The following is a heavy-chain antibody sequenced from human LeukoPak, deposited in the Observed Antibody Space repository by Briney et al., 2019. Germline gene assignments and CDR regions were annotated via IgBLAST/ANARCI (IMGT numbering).Heavy chain of an antibody. CDR1: GGSIRSGRYY. V-gene: IGHV4-61*09. CDR2: FYTSGST. D-gene: IGHD5/OR15-5a*01. J-gene: IGHJ6*03. CDR3: ARGSVGGGNYYNYYMDV. Sequence: PSQTLSLTCTVSGGSIRSGRYYWSWIRQPAGKGLEWIGHFYTSGSTNYNPSLKSRVTISGDTPKNQFSLKLNSVTAADTAVYYCARGSVGGGNYYNYYMDVWGKGTTVTVSS.